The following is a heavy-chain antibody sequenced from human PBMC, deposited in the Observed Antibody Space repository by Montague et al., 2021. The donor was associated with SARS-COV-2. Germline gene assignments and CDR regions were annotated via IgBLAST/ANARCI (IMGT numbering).Heavy chain of an antibody. V-gene: IGHV4-4*02. CDR2: IFHSGTI. D-gene: IGHD6-13*01. J-gene: IGHJ6*02. Sequence: SETLSLTCSVSGDSISTSTWWTWVRPTPGKRLWWVGEIFHSGTINYNPSLNSRVSISVNTANNQFSLRLSSLIAADTAVYYCATLSRRTAAGTRDYLGLDVWGQGTTVVVSS. CDR1: GDSISTSTW. CDR3: ATLSRRTAAGTRDYLGLDV.